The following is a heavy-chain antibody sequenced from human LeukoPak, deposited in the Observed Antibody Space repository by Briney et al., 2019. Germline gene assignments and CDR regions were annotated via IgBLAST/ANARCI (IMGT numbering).Heavy chain of an antibody. CDR2: IYYSGST. D-gene: IGHD4-23*01. CDR3: ASTVVRTYYYYYMDV. Sequence: SETLSLTCTVSGGSISSYYWSWIRQPPGKGLEWIGYIYYSGSTNYNPSLKSRVTISVDTSKNQFSLKLSSVTAADTAVYYCASTVVRTYYYYYMDVWGKGTTVTISS. CDR1: GGSISSYY. J-gene: IGHJ6*03. V-gene: IGHV4-59*12.